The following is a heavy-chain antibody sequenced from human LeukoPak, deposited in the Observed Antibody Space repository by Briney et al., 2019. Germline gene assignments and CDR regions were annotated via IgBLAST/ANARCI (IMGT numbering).Heavy chain of an antibody. J-gene: IGHJ6*03. Sequence: GGSLRLSCAASGFTFSSYEMNWVRQAPGKGLEGVSYISIIASTIYYPTSVKAPFTISRDNAKNSLYLQMNSLRAEDTAVYYCARNSGRDGYCYYMDVWGKGTTVTVSS. V-gene: IGHV3-48*03. CDR3: ARNSGRDGYCYYMDV. CDR2: ISIIASTI. D-gene: IGHD1-26*01. CDR1: GFTFSSYE.